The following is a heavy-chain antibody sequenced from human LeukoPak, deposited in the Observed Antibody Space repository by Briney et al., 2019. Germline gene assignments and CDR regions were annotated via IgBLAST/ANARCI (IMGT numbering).Heavy chain of an antibody. J-gene: IGHJ4*02. CDR1: GGSFSGYY. Sequence: SETLSLTCAVYGGSFSGYYWSWIRQPPGKGLEWIGEINHSGSTNYNPSLKSRVTISLDTSKNQFSLKLSSVTAADTAVYYCARGRPWYSSSWYPFDYWGQGTLVTVSS. V-gene: IGHV4-34*01. CDR3: ARGRPWYSSSWYPFDY. CDR2: INHSGST. D-gene: IGHD6-13*01.